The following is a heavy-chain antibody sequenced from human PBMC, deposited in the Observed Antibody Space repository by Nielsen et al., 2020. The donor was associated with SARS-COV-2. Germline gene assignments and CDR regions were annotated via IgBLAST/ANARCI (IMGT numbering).Heavy chain of an antibody. CDR1: GFNFRSYW. CDR3: AKDIYYYDSSGYYG. CDR2: IRQDGSEK. V-gene: IGHV3-7*01. J-gene: IGHJ4*02. D-gene: IGHD3-22*01. Sequence: GESLKISCAASGFNFRSYWMSWVRQAPGKGLEWVANIRQDGSEKYYVDSVKGRFNISRDNAKNSLYLQMDSLRAEDTAVYYCAKDIYYYDSSGYYGWGQGSLVTVSS.